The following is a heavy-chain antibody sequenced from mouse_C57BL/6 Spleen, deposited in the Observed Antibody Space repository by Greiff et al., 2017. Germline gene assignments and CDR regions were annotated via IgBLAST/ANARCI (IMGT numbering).Heavy chain of an antibody. Sequence: VQLQQSGAELVRPGSSVKLSCKASGYTFTSYWMHWVKQRPIQGLEWIGNIDPSDSETHYNQKFKDKATLTVDKSSSTAYMQLSSLTSEDSAVYYCARFPSYYYGSSDWYFDVWGTGTTVTVSS. V-gene: IGHV1-52*01. CDR1: GYTFTSYW. CDR2: IDPSDSET. J-gene: IGHJ1*03. CDR3: ARFPSYYYGSSDWYFDV. D-gene: IGHD1-1*01.